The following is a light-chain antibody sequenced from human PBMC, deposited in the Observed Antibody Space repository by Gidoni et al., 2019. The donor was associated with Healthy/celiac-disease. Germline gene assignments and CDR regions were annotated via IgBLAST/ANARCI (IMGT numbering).Light chain of an antibody. CDR1: QSISSY. J-gene: IGKJ2*04. CDR3: QQSYSTSCS. Sequence: DLHMTQSPSSLSASVGDRVTITCRASQSISSYLNWYQQKPGKAPKLLIYAASSLQSGVPSRFSGSGSGTDFTLTISSLQPEDFATYYCQQSYSTSCSFGQGTKLEIK. V-gene: IGKV1-39*01. CDR2: AAS.